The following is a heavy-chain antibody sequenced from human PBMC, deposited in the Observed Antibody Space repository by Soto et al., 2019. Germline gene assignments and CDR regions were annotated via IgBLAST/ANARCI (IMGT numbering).Heavy chain of an antibody. V-gene: IGHV1-69*01. J-gene: IGHJ6*02. CDR3: ARTLVGSSGYPSGGMDV. Sequence: QVQLVQSGAEVKKPGSSVKVSCKASGGTFSSYAISWVRQAPGQGLEWMGGIIPIFGTANYAQKFQGRVTITADESTSTAYRELSSLRSEDTAVYYCARTLVGSSGYPSGGMDVWGQGTTVTVSS. CDR1: GGTFSSYA. CDR2: IIPIFGTA. D-gene: IGHD5-12*01.